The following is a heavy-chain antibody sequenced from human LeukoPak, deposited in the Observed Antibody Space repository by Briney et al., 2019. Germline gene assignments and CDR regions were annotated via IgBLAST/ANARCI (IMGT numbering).Heavy chain of an antibody. CDR1: GFIFSNYA. J-gene: IGHJ4*02. D-gene: IGHD3-10*01. V-gene: IGHV3-23*01. CDR2: ISGNGAGT. CDR3: AGDGVLMNRKFYFDS. Sequence: PGGSLRLSCAASGFIFSNYAMTWVRHAPGKGLEWVSTISGNGAGTYFADSVKGRFTISRDNSNNTLYLQMDSLRAEDTAVYFCAGDGVLMNRKFYFDSWGQGTLVTVSS.